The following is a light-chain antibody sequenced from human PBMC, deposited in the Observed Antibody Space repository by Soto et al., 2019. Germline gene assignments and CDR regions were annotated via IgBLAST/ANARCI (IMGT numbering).Light chain of an antibody. CDR1: HSVDIY. J-gene: IGKJ5*01. Sequence: EVVLTQSPAILSLSPGERATLSCRTSHSVDIYLAWYQQKPGQAPRLLIYDASNRATGVPARFSGRGSGTDFTLTISSLQPEAFAVYYCQQHNIWPPTPFGQGTRLEIK. CDR3: QQHNIWPPTP. V-gene: IGKV3-11*01. CDR2: DAS.